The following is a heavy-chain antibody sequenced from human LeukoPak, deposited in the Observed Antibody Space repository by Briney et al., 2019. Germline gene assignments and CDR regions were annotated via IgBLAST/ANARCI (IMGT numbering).Heavy chain of an antibody. J-gene: IGHJ4*02. D-gene: IGHD5-18*01. CDR2: ISGSGGST. CDR3: AALDVRYSYGYFDY. Sequence: GGSLRLSCAASGFTFSSYAMSWVRQAPGKGLEWVSAISGSGGSTYYADSVKGRFTISRDNSKNTLYLQMNSLRAEDTAVYYCAALDVRYSYGYFDYWGQGTLVTVSS. V-gene: IGHV3-23*01. CDR1: GFTFSSYA.